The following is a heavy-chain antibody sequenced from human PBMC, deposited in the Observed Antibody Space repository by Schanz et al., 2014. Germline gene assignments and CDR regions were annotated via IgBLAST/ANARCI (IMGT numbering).Heavy chain of an antibody. J-gene: IGHJ6*03. V-gene: IGHV1-69*02. D-gene: IGHD2-2*02. CDR2: IIPIHGIA. Sequence: QVQLVQSGAEVKKPGSSVKVSCKASGGTFSSDTFSWVRQAPGQGLEWMGRIIPIHGIANYAQNFQGRVTITADKSTSTAYMELTSLRSEDTAVYYCAGTYCSSTSCYTGYYYMDVWGKGTTVTVSS. CDR3: AGTYCSSTSCYTGYYYMDV. CDR1: GGTFSSDT.